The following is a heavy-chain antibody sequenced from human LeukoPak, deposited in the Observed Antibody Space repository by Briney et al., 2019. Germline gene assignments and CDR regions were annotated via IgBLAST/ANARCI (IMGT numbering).Heavy chain of an antibody. Sequence: SETLSLTCAIYGGSSSGYYWSWIRQPPGKGLEWIGEINQSGSTNYDPSLKSRVTISIDTPKNQFSLKLRSVTAADTAVYYCARGFGSGSYFVYWGQGTLVTVSS. D-gene: IGHD3-10*01. CDR3: ARGFGSGSYFVY. CDR1: GGSSSGYY. V-gene: IGHV4-34*01. J-gene: IGHJ4*02. CDR2: INQSGST.